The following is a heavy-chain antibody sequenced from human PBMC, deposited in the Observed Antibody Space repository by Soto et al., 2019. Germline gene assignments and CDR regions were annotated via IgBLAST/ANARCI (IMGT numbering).Heavy chain of an antibody. CDR3: ASPEYYYDSSGYFSLSFDY. CDR1: GGSISSSSYY. J-gene: IGHJ4*02. V-gene: IGHV4-39*01. D-gene: IGHD3-22*01. Sequence: QLQLQESGPGLVKPSETLSLTCTVSGGSISSSSYYWGWIRQPPGKGLEWIGSIYYSGSTYYNPSLKSRVTISVDTSKNQFSLKLSSVTAAYTAVYYCASPEYYYDSSGYFSLSFDYWGQGTLVTVSS. CDR2: IYYSGST.